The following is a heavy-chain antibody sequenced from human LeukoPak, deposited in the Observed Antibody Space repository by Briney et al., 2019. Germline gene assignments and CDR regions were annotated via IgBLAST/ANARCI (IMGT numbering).Heavy chain of an antibody. CDR3: AKGGFGRPFDY. Sequence: GGSLRLSCAASGFTFSTYNMNWVRQAPGKGLEWVSSITSSSSYTFYADSVKGRFTISRDNAKSSLYLQMNSLRAEDTAVYYCAKGGFGRPFDYWGQGTLVTVSS. CDR1: GFTFSTYN. V-gene: IGHV3-21*04. J-gene: IGHJ4*02. CDR2: ITSSSSYT. D-gene: IGHD3-10*01.